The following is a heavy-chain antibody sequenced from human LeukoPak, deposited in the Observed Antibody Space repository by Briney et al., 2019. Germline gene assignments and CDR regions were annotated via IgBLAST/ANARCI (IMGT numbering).Heavy chain of an antibody. D-gene: IGHD3/OR15-3a*01. CDR3: ARGTEGDY. CDR2: VRNKANSYIT. J-gene: IGHJ4*02. CDR1: GFTFSDHY. V-gene: IGHV3-72*01. Sequence: GGSLRLSCAASGFTFSDHYMDWVRQAPGKGLEWVGRVRNKANSYITMYAASVKGRFTISRNDSENSLYLQMNSLKTEDTAVYYCARGTEGDYWGQGTLVTVSS.